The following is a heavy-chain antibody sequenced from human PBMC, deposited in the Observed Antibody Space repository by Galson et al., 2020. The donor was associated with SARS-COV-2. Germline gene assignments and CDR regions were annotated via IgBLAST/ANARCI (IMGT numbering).Heavy chain of an antibody. D-gene: IGHD3-10*01. Sequence: GGSLRLSCAASGFTFSSYNMNWVRQAPGKGLEWVSYISTSSITIYYADSVKGRFTSSRDNAKNSLYLQMNSLTAEDTAVYYCARDRGGSGGSGTTGGWFDLWGQGTLVTVSS. J-gene: IGHJ5*02. CDR3: ARDRGGSGGSGTTGGWFDL. CDR1: GFTFSSYN. CDR2: ISTSSITI. V-gene: IGHV3-48*04.